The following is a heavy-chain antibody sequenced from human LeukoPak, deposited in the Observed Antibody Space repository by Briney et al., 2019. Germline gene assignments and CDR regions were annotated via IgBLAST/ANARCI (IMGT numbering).Heavy chain of an antibody. V-gene: IGHV3-30*03. CDR1: EFTFSSYG. Sequence: GGSLRLSCAASEFTFSSYGMHWVRQAPGKGLEWVAVISYDGSNKYYADSVKGRFTISRDNSKNTLYLQMNSLRTEDTAVYYCATSASRHCSSTSCYYYYGMDVWGQGTTVTVSS. CDR2: ISYDGSNK. CDR3: ATSASRHCSSTSCYYYYGMDV. J-gene: IGHJ6*02. D-gene: IGHD2-2*01.